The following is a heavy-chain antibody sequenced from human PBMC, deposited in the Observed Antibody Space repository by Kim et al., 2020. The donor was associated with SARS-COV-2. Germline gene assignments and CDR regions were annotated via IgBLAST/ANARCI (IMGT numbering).Heavy chain of an antibody. J-gene: IGHJ4*02. D-gene: IGHD4-17*01. Sequence: GESLKISCKGSGYSFTSYWIGWVRQMPGKGLEWMGIIYPGDSDTRYSPSFQGQVTISADKSISTAYLQWSSLKASDTAMYYCARLSGFPDYGGNSFDYWGQGSLVTVSS. CDR3: ARLSGFPDYGGNSFDY. CDR1: GYSFTSYW. V-gene: IGHV5-51*01. CDR2: IYPGDSDT.